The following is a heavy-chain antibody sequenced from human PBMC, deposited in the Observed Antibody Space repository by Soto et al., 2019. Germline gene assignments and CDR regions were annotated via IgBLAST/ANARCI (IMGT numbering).Heavy chain of an antibody. D-gene: IGHD2-15*01. CDR3: ARVGPGAMATYCSGGGCNYAFDI. V-gene: IGHV3-23*01. Sequence: EVQLLESGGGLVQPGGSLRLSCAASGFTFSNYAIIWVRQAPGKGLEWVSTISGGGDGTYYADSVKGRFTISRDNSKDSLYLQMNSVSAKDTAEYFCARVGPGAMATYCSGGGCNYAFDIWGQGTMVTVSS. J-gene: IGHJ3*02. CDR1: GFTFSNYA. CDR2: ISGGGDGT.